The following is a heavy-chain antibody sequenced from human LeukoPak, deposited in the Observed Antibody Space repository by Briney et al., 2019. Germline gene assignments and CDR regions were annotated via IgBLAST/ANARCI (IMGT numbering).Heavy chain of an antibody. CDR3: ARSNDFWSGYYPNYYFDY. CDR1: GYTFTGYY. D-gene: IGHD3-3*01. V-gene: IGHV1-2*02. CDR2: INPNSGGT. Sequence: GASVKVSCKASGYTFTGYYMHWVRQAPGQGLEWMGWINPNSGGTNYAQKFQGRVTMTRDTSISTAYTELSRLRSDDTAVYYCARSNDFWSGYYPNYYFDYWGQGTLVTVSS. J-gene: IGHJ4*02.